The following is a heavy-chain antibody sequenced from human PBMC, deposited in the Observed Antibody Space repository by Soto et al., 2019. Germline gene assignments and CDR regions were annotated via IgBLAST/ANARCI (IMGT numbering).Heavy chain of an antibody. D-gene: IGHD2-2*01. Sequence: QVQLVESGGGVVQPGRSLRLSCAASGFTFSSYGMHWVRQAPGKGLEWVAVISYDGSNKYYANSVKGRFTISRDNSKNTLYLQMNSLRAEDTAVYYCAKEIFLGYCSSTICYVRLVDYWGQGTLVTVSS. CDR2: ISYDGSNK. J-gene: IGHJ4*02. CDR3: AKEIFLGYCSSTICYVRLVDY. V-gene: IGHV3-30*18. CDR1: GFTFSSYG.